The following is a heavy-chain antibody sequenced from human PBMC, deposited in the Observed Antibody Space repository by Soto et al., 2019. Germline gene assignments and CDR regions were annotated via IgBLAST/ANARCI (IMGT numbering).Heavy chain of an antibody. V-gene: IGHV1-69*05. J-gene: IGHJ4*02. CDR2: IIPIFGTA. Sequence: SVKVSCKASGGTFSSYAISWVRQAPGQGLEWMGGIIPIFGTANYAQKFQGRVTITRDTSASTAYMELSSLRSEDTAVYYCARDGIVDDSSGYKPFDYWGQGTLVTVSS. CDR3: ARDGIVDDSSGYKPFDY. CDR1: GGTFSSYA. D-gene: IGHD3-22*01.